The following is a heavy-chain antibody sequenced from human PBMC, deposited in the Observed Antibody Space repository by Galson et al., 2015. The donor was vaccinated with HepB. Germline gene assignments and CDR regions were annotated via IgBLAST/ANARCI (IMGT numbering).Heavy chain of an antibody. Sequence: SLRLSCAASGFTFSNAWMSWVRQAPGKGLEWVGRIKSKTDGGTTDYAAPVKGRFTISRDDSKNTLYLQMNSLKTEDTAVYYCTTEMATIATDAFDIWGQGTMVTVSS. D-gene: IGHD5-24*01. CDR3: TTEMATIATDAFDI. CDR1: GFTFSNAW. V-gene: IGHV3-15*01. CDR2: IKSKTDGGTT. J-gene: IGHJ3*02.